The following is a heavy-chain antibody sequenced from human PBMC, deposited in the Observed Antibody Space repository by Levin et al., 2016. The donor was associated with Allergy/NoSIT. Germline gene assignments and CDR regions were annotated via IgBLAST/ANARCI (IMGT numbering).Heavy chain of an antibody. Sequence: WIRQPPGKALEWLALIYWDDDKRYSPSLKSRLTITKDTSKNQVVLTMTNMDPVDTATYYCAHHIVATSPFDYWGQGTLVTVSS. CDR3: AHHIVATSPFDY. V-gene: IGHV2-5*02. CDR2: IYWDDDK. J-gene: IGHJ4*02. D-gene: IGHD5-12*01.